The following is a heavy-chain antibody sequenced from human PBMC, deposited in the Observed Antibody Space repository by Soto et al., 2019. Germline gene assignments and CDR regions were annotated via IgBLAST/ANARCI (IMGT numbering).Heavy chain of an antibody. D-gene: IGHD6-6*01. J-gene: IGHJ4*02. V-gene: IGHV3-9*01. CDR3: AKDIHSYSSSPGGY. CDR2: ISWNSGSI. Sequence: GGSLRLSCAASGFTFDDYAMHWVRQAPGKGLEWVSGISWNSGSIGYADSVKGRFTISRDNAKNSLYLQMNSLRAEDTALYYCAKDIHSYSSSPGGYWGQGTLVTVSS. CDR1: GFTFDDYA.